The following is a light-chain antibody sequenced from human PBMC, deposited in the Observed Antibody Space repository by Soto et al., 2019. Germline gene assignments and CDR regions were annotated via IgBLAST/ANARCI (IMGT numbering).Light chain of an antibody. J-gene: IGKJ1*01. CDR2: GAP. Sequence: EIVLTQSPGTLSLSPGERATLSCRASQSVSSSYFAWYQQKPGQAPRLLIFGAPSRATGIPDRFSSSGSRTVFTLIISRLEPEDFAVYYCQQYSSSPWTFGQGTKVEIK. CDR1: QSVSSSY. CDR3: QQYSSSPWT. V-gene: IGKV3-20*01.